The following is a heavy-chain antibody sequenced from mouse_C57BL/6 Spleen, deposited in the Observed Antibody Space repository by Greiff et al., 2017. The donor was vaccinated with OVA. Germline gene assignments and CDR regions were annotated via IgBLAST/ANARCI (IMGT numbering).Heavy chain of an antibody. J-gene: IGHJ4*01. D-gene: IGHD2-2*01. CDR1: GFTFSSYG. V-gene: IGHV5-6*01. Sequence: EVMLVESGGDLVKPGGSLKLSCAASGFTFSSYGMSWVRQTPDKRLEWVATISSGGSYTYYPDSVKGRFTISRDNAKNTLYLQMSSLKSEDTAMYYCARQGLPHYAMDYWGQGTSVTVSS. CDR3: ARQGLPHYAMDY. CDR2: ISSGGSYT.